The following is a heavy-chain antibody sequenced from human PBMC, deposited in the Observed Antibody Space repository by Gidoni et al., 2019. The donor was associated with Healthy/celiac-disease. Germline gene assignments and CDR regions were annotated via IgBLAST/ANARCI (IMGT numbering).Heavy chain of an antibody. J-gene: IGHJ4*02. CDR2: IYYSGST. CDR1: GGSISSYY. Sequence: QVQLQESGPGLVKPSETLSLTCTVSGGSISSYYWSWIRQPPGKGLEWIGYIYYSGSTNYNPSLKSRVTISVDTSKNQFSLKLSSVTAADTAVYYCASSPYYYDSSGYYLYWGQGTLVTVSS. V-gene: IGHV4-59*01. D-gene: IGHD3-22*01. CDR3: ASSPYYYDSSGYYLY.